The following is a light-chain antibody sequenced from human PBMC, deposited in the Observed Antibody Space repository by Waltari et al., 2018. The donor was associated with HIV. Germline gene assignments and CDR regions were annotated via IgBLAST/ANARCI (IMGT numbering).Light chain of an antibody. V-gene: IGLV3-9*02. CDR2: KSD. CDR3: QVWHNISVI. Sequence: SYELTQPLSVSVALGQTARISCGGDKLGNKSVHWYQYRPGQAPILVMYKSDVRPSGIPERFSGSNTGNTATLSITKVQAGDEADYSCQVWHNISVIFGGGTKLTVL. CDR1: KLGNKS. J-gene: IGLJ2*01.